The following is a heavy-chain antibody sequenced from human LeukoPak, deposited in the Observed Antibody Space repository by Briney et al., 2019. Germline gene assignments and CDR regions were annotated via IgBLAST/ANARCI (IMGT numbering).Heavy chain of an antibody. D-gene: IGHD2-2*01. Sequence: GGSLRLSCAASGFTFSDYYMSWIRQAPGKGLEWVSHISSSGSPIYYADSVKGRFTISRDNAKNSLYLQMNSLRAEDTAVYYCAKALRSTSLGYAFDIWGQGTMVTVSS. CDR1: GFTFSDYY. CDR3: AKALRSTSLGYAFDI. J-gene: IGHJ3*02. CDR2: ISSSGSPI. V-gene: IGHV3-11*04.